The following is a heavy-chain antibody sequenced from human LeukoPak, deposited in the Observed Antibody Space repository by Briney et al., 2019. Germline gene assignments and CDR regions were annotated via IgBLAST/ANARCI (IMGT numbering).Heavy chain of an antibody. Sequence: GGSLRLSCAASGFTFSTSAMSWVRRAPGKGLEWVSGISGSGDSTYYVNSVKGRFTISRDNSKSTLYLHMNSLRAEDTAIYYCAKQRSEVPVAASNYWGQGTLVTVSS. J-gene: IGHJ4*02. D-gene: IGHD2-2*01. CDR1: GFTFSTSA. V-gene: IGHV3-23*01. CDR3: AKQRSEVPVAASNY. CDR2: ISGSGDST.